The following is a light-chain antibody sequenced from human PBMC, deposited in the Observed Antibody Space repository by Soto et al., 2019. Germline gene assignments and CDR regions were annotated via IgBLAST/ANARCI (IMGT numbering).Light chain of an antibody. V-gene: IGKV1-39*01. J-gene: IGKJ1*01. CDR2: AAS. CDR1: QSISSW. Sequence: DIQMTQSPSTLSASVGDRVTITCRASQSISSWLAWYQQQPGKAPKLLIYAASSLQSGVPSRFSGSGSGTDFTLTISSLQPEDFATYYCQQSYSTLWTFGQGTKVDIK. CDR3: QQSYSTLWT.